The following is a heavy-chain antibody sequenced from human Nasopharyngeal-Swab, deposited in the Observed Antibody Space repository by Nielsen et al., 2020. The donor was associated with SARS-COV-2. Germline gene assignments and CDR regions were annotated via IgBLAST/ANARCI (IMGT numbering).Heavy chain of an antibody. V-gene: IGHV1-3*01. D-gene: IGHD3-3*01. Sequence: SVTVSCKASRYTFTSYAMHWVRQAPGQRLEWIGWINAGNGNTKYSQKFQGRVTITRDTSASTAYMELSSLRSEDTAVYYCARDRPITIFGVVIMNYGMDVWGQGTTVTVSS. J-gene: IGHJ6*02. CDR2: INAGNGNT. CDR1: RYTFTSYA. CDR3: ARDRPITIFGVVIMNYGMDV.